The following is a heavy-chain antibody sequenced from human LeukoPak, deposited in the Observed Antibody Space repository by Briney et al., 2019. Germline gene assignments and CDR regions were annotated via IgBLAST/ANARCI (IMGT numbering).Heavy chain of an antibody. D-gene: IGHD3-9*01. CDR3: ARDRDGYDTLTGRYYYYMDV. CDR2: ISSTSSYI. Sequence: PGGSLRLSCAASGFTFISYSMNWVRQAPGKGLEWVSSISSTSSYIYYADSVKGRFTISRDNAKNSLYLQMNSLRAEDTAVYYCARDRDGYDTLTGRYYYYMDVWGKGTTVTVSS. V-gene: IGHV3-21*01. J-gene: IGHJ6*03. CDR1: GFTFISYS.